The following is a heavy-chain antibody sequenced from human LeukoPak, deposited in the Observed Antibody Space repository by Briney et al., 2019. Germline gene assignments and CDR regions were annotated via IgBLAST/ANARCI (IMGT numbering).Heavy chain of an antibody. J-gene: IGHJ6*02. CDR3: ARDLSFLTVKLSKYPDYYYYGMDV. CDR1: GGTFSSYA. V-gene: IGHV1-69*13. Sequence: GASVKVSCTASGGTFSSYAISWVRQAPGQGLEWMGGIIPIFGTANYAQKFQGRVTITADESTSTAYMELSSLRSEDTAVYYCARDLSFLTVKLSKYPDYYYYGMDVWGQGTTVTVSS. CDR2: IIPIFGTA. D-gene: IGHD4-11*01.